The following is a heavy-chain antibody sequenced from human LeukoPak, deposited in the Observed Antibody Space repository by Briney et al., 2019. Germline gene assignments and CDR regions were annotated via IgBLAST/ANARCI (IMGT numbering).Heavy chain of an antibody. CDR3: ARDGTSTDDY. CDR1: GYTFSNFG. CDR2: ISGNNDNP. D-gene: IGHD2-2*01. V-gene: IGHV1-18*01. Sequence: ASVKVSCKTSGYTFSNFGINWVRQAAGQGLEWMGWISGNNDNPNYGQKFQGRFTVTTDSSTSTAYMELRNLRFDDTAVYYCARDGTSTDDYWGQGTLVTVSS. J-gene: IGHJ4*02.